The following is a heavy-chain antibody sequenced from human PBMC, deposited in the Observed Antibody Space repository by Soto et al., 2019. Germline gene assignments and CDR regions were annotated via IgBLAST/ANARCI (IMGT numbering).Heavy chain of an antibody. CDR3: ARGRLLPLGYCTNGVCAAYYYGMDV. J-gene: IGHJ6*02. Sequence: SQTLSLTCAISGDSVSSNSAAWNWIRQSPSRGLEWLGRTCYRSKWYNDYAVSVKSRITINPDTSKNQFSLQLNSVTPEDTAVYYCARGRLLPLGYCTNGVCAAYYYGMDVWGQGTTVTVSS. V-gene: IGHV6-1*01. D-gene: IGHD2-8*01. CDR1: GDSVSSNSAA. CDR2: TCYRSKWYN.